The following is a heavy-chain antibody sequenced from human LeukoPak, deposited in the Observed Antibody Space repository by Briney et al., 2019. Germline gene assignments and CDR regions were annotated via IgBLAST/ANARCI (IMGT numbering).Heavy chain of an antibody. V-gene: IGHV4-38-2*02. D-gene: IGHD3-22*01. CDR3: ARRDSYSSGYYYFDY. J-gene: IGHJ4*02. CDR1: GYSISSGYY. CDR2: IYHSGST. Sequence: SETLSLTCTVSGYSISSGYYWGWIRQPPGKGLEWIGSIYHSGSTYYNPSLKSRVTISVDTSKNQFSLKLSSVTAAGTAVYYCARRDSYSSGYYYFDYWGQGTLVTVAS.